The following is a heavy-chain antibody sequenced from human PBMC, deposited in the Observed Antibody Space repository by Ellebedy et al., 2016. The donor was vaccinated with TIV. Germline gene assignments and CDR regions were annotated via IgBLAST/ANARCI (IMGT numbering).Heavy chain of an antibody. CDR2: IYYSGST. CDR1: GGSISSYY. CDR3: ARDRPYYYDSSGPLDV. D-gene: IGHD3-22*01. J-gene: IGHJ6*02. Sequence: SETLSLTXTVSGGSISSYYWSWIRQPPGKGLEWIGYIYYSGSTYYNPSLKSRVTISVDTSKNQFSLKLSSVTAADTAVYYCARDRPYYYDSSGPLDVWGQGTTVTVSS. V-gene: IGHV4-59*12.